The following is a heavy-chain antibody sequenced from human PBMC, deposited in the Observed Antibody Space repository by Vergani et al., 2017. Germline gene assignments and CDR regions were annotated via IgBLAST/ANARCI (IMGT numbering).Heavy chain of an antibody. D-gene: IGHD1-7*01. CDR1: GFPFRFYA. V-gene: IGHV3-23*01. J-gene: IGHJ5*02. CDR3: ARDYPPGGGTTYGWFDP. Sequence: EVRLLESGGGLVQPGGSLRLSCAASGFPFRFYAMSWVRQAPGRGLGWVSGISFSGGTTYYADSVKGRFTISRDNSKITLYLQMNSLRAEDTAVYYCARDYPPGGGTTYGWFDPWGQGTLVTVSS. CDR2: ISFSGGTT.